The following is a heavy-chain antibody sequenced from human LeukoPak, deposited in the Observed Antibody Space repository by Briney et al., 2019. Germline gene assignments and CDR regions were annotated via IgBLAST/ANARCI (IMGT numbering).Heavy chain of an antibody. Sequence: ASVKVSCKASGYTFTGYYMHWVRQAPGQGLEWMGWINPNSGGTNYAQKFQGRVTMTRDTPISTAYMELSRLGPDDTAVYYCARIIGDGYYMDVWGKGTTVTVSS. CDR3: ARIIGDGYYMDV. CDR2: INPNSGGT. CDR1: GYTFTGYY. D-gene: IGHD2-21*01. V-gene: IGHV1-2*02. J-gene: IGHJ6*03.